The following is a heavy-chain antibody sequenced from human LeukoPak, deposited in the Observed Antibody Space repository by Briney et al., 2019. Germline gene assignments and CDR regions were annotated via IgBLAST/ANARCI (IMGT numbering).Heavy chain of an antibody. Sequence: ASVKVSCKASGYTFTGYYMHWVRQAPGQGLEWMGWLNPNSGGTNYAQKFQGRVTMTRDTSISTAYMELSRLRSDDTAVYYCAGSYLSSGWQGPYYYYYGMDVWGQGTTVTVSS. CDR2: LNPNSGGT. J-gene: IGHJ6*02. CDR1: GYTFTGYY. D-gene: IGHD6-19*01. V-gene: IGHV1-2*02. CDR3: AGSYLSSGWQGPYYYYYGMDV.